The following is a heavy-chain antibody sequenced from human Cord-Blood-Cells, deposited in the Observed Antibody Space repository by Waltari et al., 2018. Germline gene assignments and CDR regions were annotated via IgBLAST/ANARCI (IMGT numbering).Heavy chain of an antibody. J-gene: IGHJ4*02. CDR2: ISSSSSYI. V-gene: IGHV3-21*01. D-gene: IGHD2-8*02. CDR1: GFTFSSYS. Sequence: EVQLVESGGGMVKPGGSLRLSCAASGFTFSSYSMNRVRQAPGKGLEWVSSISSSSSYIYYADSVKGLFTISRDNAKNSLYLQMNSLRAEDTAVYYCARATGYYFDYWGQGTLVTVSS. CDR3: ARATGYYFDY.